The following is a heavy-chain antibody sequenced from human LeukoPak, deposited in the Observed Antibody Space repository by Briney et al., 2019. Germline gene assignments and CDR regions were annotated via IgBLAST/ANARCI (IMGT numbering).Heavy chain of an antibody. J-gene: IGHJ3*02. CDR1: GFTFDDYG. CDR3: ARDGRFKRDAFDI. Sequence: GGSLRLSCAASGFTFDDYGMNWVRQAPGKGLEWVSYISTRSSTINNADSVKGRFTISRDDAKNSLYLQMNSLRAEDTAVYYCARDGRFKRDAFDIWGQGTMVTVSS. D-gene: IGHD3-10*01. CDR2: ISTRSSTI. V-gene: IGHV3-48*04.